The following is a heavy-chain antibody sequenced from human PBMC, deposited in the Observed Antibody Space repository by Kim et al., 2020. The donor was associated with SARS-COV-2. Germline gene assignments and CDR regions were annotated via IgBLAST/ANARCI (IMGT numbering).Heavy chain of an antibody. CDR3: ARRAVATPYFDY. V-gene: IGHV5-51*01. CDR1: GYNFASYW. D-gene: IGHD2-15*01. CDR2: IYPGDSDT. Sequence: GESLKISCEGSGYNFASYWIGWVRQMPGKGLEWMGIIYPGDSDTRYSPSFAGQVSISADKSISTAYLQWSSLKASDTAIYYCARRAVATPYFDYWGQGTQVTVSS. J-gene: IGHJ4*02.